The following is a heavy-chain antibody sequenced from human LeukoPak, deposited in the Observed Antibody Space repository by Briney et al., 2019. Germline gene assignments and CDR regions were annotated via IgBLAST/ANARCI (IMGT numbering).Heavy chain of an antibody. CDR2: ISSSSSTI. J-gene: IGHJ4*02. V-gene: IGHV3-48*01. Sequence: GGSLRLSCAASGFTFSSYSMNWVRQAPGKGLEWVSYISSSSSTIYYADSVKGRFTISRDNAKNSLYLQMNSLRAEDTAVYYCARLTYYYDSNADYWGQGTLVTVSS. CDR1: GFTFSSYS. CDR3: ARLTYYYDSNADY. D-gene: IGHD3-22*01.